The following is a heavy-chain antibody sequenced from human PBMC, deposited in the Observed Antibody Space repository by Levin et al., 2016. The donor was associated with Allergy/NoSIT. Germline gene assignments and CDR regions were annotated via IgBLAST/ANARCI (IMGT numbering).Heavy chain of an antibody. CDR3: ARDGDQDYYDSGEGGWFDP. J-gene: IGHJ5*02. D-gene: IGHD3-22*01. V-gene: IGHV1-69*01. Sequence: WVRQAPGQGLEWMGGIIPIFGTANYAQKFQGRVTITADESTSTAYMELSSLRSEDTAVYYCARDGDQDYYDSGEGGWFDPWGQGTLVTVSS. CDR2: IIPIFGTA.